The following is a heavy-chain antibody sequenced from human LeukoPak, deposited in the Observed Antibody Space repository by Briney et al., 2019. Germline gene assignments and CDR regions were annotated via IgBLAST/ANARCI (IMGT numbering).Heavy chain of an antibody. J-gene: IGHJ4*02. D-gene: IGHD3-10*01. Sequence: GRSLRLSCAASGFTFSSYAMNWVRQAPGKGLEWVSSISSSSSYIYYADSVKGRFTISRDNAKNSLYLQMNSLRAEDTAVYYCARETTWFGEALGTSDYWGQGTLVTVSS. V-gene: IGHV3-21*01. CDR3: ARETTWFGEALGTSDY. CDR2: ISSSSSYI. CDR1: GFTFSSYA.